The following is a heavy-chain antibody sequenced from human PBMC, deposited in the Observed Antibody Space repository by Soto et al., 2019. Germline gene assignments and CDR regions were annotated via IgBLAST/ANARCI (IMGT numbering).Heavy chain of an antibody. CDR1: GGTFSSYT. Sequence: QVQLVQSGAEVKKPGSSVKVSCKASGGTFSSYTISWVRQDPGQGLEWMGRIIPILGIANYAQKFQGRVTITADKSTSTAYMELRSLRSEDTAVYYWSRDSPDRFPPNKYFQHWGQGTLVTVSS. D-gene: IGHD3-16*02. CDR3: SRDSPDRFPPNKYFQH. J-gene: IGHJ1*01. CDR2: IIPILGIA. V-gene: IGHV1-69*08.